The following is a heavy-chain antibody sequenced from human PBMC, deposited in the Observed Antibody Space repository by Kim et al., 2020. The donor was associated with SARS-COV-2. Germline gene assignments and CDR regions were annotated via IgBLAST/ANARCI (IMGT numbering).Heavy chain of an antibody. V-gene: IGHV3-23*01. Sequence: GGSLRLSCAASGFTLGGYTMNWVRQAPGKGLEWVSAISGSGVSTYYADSVKGLFTLSRDISKNTLYLQVNSLRVEDTAVYYCARIPNGANYPNWFDPWGQGTLVTVSS. CDR2: ISGSGVST. J-gene: IGHJ5*02. D-gene: IGHD4-4*01. CDR1: GFTLGGYT. CDR3: ARIPNGANYPNWFDP.